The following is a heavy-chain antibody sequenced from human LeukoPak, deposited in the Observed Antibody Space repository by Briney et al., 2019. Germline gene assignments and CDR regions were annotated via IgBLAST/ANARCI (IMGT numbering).Heavy chain of an antibody. J-gene: IGHJ4*02. D-gene: IGHD1-1*01. CDR2: ISSSSSYI. CDR3: AREAPGLERGDFDY. CDR1: GFTFSSYS. V-gene: IGHV3-21*01. Sequence: GGSLRLSCAASGFTFSSYSMNWVRQAPGKGLEWVSSISSSSSYIYYADSVKGRFTISRDNAKNSLYLQMNSLRAEDTAVYYCAREAPGLERGDFDYWGQGTLVTVSS.